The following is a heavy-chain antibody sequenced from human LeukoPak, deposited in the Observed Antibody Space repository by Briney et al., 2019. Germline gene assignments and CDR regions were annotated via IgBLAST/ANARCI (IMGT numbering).Heavy chain of an antibody. CDR3: ARDRVRRSGTGGAFDI. J-gene: IGHJ3*02. Sequence: ASVKVSCKASGYTFTNSDINWVRQAPGQGLEGMGWISDYNGKTNYAQKLRGRVTMTTDTSTSTAYMELTSLRSDDTAMYYCARDRVRRSGTGGAFDIWGQGTMVTVSS. CDR2: ISDYNGKT. D-gene: IGHD3-3*01. CDR1: GYTFTNSD. V-gene: IGHV1-18*01.